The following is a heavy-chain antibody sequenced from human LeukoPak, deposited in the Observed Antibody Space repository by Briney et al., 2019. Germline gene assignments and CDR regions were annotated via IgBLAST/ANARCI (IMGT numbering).Heavy chain of an antibody. CDR1: GYTFTSYY. CDR3: ATSLGWYYYYYGMDV. CDR2: FDPEDGET. J-gene: IGHJ6*02. D-gene: IGHD7-27*01. V-gene: IGHV1-24*01. Sequence: ASVKVSCKASGYTFTSYYMHWVRQAPGKGLEWMGGFDPEDGETIYAQKFQGRVTMTEDTSTDTAYMELSSLRSEDTAVYYCATSLGWYYYYYGMDVWGQGTTVTVSS.